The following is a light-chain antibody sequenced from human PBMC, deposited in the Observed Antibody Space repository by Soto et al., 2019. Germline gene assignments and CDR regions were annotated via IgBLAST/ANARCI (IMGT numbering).Light chain of an antibody. V-gene: IGLV2-14*01. CDR1: SSDVGGYNF. CDR2: EVS. J-gene: IGLJ3*02. CDR3: SSYTSSGTRL. Sequence: QSALTQPASVSGSPGQSITISCTGTSSDVGGYNFVSWYQQYPGKAPKLVIYEVSNRPSGISNRFSGSKSANTASLTISGLQTEDEADYYCSSYTSSGTRLFGGGTKVTVL.